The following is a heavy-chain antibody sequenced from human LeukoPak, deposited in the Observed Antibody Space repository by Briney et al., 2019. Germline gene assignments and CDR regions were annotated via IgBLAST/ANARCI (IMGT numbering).Heavy chain of an antibody. CDR3: ARIKSGIDF. J-gene: IGHJ6*02. V-gene: IGHV3-53*01. D-gene: IGHD1-26*01. CDR1: GFTVSTNY. CDR2: IYSGGNT. Sequence: GGSLRLSCAASGFTVSTNYMTWVRQAPGKGLEWVSVIYSGGNTYYADSVKGRFTISRDNSRNTLYLQMNSLRAEDTAVYYCARIKSGIDFWGQGTTVTVSS.